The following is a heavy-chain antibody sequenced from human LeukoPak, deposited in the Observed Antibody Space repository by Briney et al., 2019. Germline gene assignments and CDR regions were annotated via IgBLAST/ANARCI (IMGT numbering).Heavy chain of an antibody. CDR1: GGSISSYY. V-gene: IGHV4-4*07. J-gene: IGHJ4*02. Sequence: SETLSLTCTVSGGSISSYYWSWIRQPAGKGLEWIGRIYTSGSTNYNPSLKSRVTMSVDTSKNQFSLKLSSVTAADTAVYYCARGFGEQWLSPWEDWGQGTLVTVSS. D-gene: IGHD6-19*01. CDR2: IYTSGST. CDR3: ARGFGEQWLSPWED.